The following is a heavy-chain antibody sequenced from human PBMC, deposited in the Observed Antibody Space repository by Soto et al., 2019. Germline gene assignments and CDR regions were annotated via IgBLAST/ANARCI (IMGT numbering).Heavy chain of an antibody. CDR3: ARGSSSSWYSPAFHAFDI. J-gene: IGHJ3*02. CDR1: GGSFGGYY. Sequence: SETLSLTCAVYGGSFGGYYWSWIGQRPGKGLEWIGEINHSGSTNYNPSLKSRVTISVDTSKNQFSLKLSSVTAADTAVYYCARGSSSSWYSPAFHAFDIWGQGTMVTVSS. D-gene: IGHD6-13*01. CDR2: INHSGST. V-gene: IGHV4-34*01.